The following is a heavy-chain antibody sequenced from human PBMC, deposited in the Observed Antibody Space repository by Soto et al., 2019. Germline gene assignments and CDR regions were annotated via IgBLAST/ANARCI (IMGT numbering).Heavy chain of an antibody. CDR3: ARSLLNNWFDP. D-gene: IGHD3-10*01. Sequence: SLTLSLTCTVAGGSSSSYSWSRIRQPPGKGLEWIGYIYYSGSTNYNPSLKSRVTISVDTSKNQFSLKLSSVTAADTAVYYCARSLLNNWFDPWGQGTLVTVSS. CDR1: GGSSSSYS. J-gene: IGHJ5*02. V-gene: IGHV4-59*01. CDR2: IYYSGST.